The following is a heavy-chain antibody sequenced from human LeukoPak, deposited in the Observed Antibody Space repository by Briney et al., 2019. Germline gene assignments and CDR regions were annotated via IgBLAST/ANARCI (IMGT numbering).Heavy chain of an antibody. Sequence: GGSLRLSCAASGFTLSNYWIHWVRQAPGEGLVWVSRVDPDGTTTNYADSVTGRFTTSRDNAKNTLYLQMNSLRAEDTALYYCTRVQAGRSGLMDVWGRGTTVTVSS. J-gene: IGHJ6*02. D-gene: IGHD2-8*02. V-gene: IGHV3-74*01. CDR3: TRVQAGRSGLMDV. CDR2: VDPDGTTT. CDR1: GFTLSNYW.